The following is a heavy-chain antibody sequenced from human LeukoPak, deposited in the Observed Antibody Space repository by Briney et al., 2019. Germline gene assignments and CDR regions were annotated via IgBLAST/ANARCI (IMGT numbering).Heavy chain of an antibody. CDR1: GYTFTSYG. D-gene: IGHD1-26*01. Sequence: ASVKVSCKASGYTFTSYGISWVRQAPGQGLEWMGWISAYNGNTNYAQKLQGRVTMTRNTSISTAYMELSSLRSEDTAVYYCAREKGSYYWYYYYGMDVWGQGTTVTVSS. J-gene: IGHJ6*02. V-gene: IGHV1-18*04. CDR3: AREKGSYYWYYYYGMDV. CDR2: ISAYNGNT.